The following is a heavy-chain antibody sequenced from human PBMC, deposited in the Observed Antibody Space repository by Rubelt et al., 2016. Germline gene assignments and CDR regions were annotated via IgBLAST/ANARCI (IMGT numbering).Heavy chain of an antibody. CDR2: IYYSGST. CDR3: ATGAVRYYYYMDA. V-gene: IGHV4-39*01. J-gene: IGHJ6*03. Sequence: QLQLQESGPGLLKSSETLSLTCTVSGGSISRSSYYWGWIRQPPGKGLEWIGSIYYSGSTYYNPTLKSRVTISVDTSKNQVSLKLTAVTAADTAVYYCATGAVRYYYYMDAWGKGTTVTVSS. CDR1: GGSISRSSYY.